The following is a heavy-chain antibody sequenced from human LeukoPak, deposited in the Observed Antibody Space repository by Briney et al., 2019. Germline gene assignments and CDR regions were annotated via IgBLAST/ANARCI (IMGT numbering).Heavy chain of an antibody. CDR2: SSSSGSTI. D-gene: IGHD6-19*01. CDR1: GFPFSSFE. V-gene: IGHV3-48*03. J-gene: IGHJ4*02. Sequence: PGGSLRLSCAASGFPFSSFEMHWAREAPGKALEGVSYSSSSGSTIYYADPVKRRFTISRDNAKNSLYLQMNSLSAEDTAFYYCASAVAGELEGFDYWGQGTLVTVSS. CDR3: ASAVAGELEGFDY.